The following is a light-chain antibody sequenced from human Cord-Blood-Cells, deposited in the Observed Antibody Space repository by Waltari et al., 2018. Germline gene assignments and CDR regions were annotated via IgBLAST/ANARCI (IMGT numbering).Light chain of an antibody. CDR3: QQYYRFPYS. Sequence: VIWMTQSPSLLSASTVDRVTISCRKSQGISSYLACYQQKPGKAPELLIYAASTLQSGVPSRISGSASGTDFTLTSSCLQSEDFATYYCQQYYRFPYSFGQGTKLEIK. V-gene: IGKV1D-8*01. CDR1: QGISSY. CDR2: AAS. J-gene: IGKJ2*03.